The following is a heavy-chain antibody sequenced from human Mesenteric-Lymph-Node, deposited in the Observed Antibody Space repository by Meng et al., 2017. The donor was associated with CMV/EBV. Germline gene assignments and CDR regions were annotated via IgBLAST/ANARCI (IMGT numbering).Heavy chain of an antibody. J-gene: IGHJ4*02. D-gene: IGHD7-27*01. Sequence: CKVSGGTFGDDTIIWVRQAPGQGLQWMGGIIPIFGTADYAQTFPNRITITADESTKTSYMELSSLKSDDTAVYYCARIQNWGSLGDCWGRGTLVTVSS. CDR1: GGTFGDDT. CDR3: ARIQNWGSLGDC. V-gene: IGHV1-69*01. CDR2: IIPIFGTA.